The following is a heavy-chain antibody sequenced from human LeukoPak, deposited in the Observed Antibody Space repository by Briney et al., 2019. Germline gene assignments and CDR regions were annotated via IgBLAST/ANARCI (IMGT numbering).Heavy chain of an antibody. CDR1: GFTFSSYS. CDR2: IGGRGGRT. J-gene: IGHJ6*02. V-gene: IGHV3-23*01. CDR3: AKGRIAVAPYYGMDV. D-gene: IGHD6-19*01. Sequence: GGSLRLSCAASGFTFSSYSMNWVRQAPGKGLEWVSDIGGRGGRTYYADSVQGRFTISRDNSNNTVDLQMNSLRAEDTAIYYCAKGRIAVAPYYGMDVWGRGTTVSVSS.